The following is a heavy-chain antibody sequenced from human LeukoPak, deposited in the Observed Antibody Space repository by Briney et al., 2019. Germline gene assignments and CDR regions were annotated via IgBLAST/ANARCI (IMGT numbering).Heavy chain of an antibody. J-gene: IGHJ4*02. CDR1: GFTFSSYG. V-gene: IGHV3-23*01. D-gene: IGHD1-26*01. CDR2: ISTSGDRT. Sequence: GRSLRLSCAASGFTFSSYGMHWVRQAPGKGLEWVSGISTSGDRTYYADSVKGRFTISRDNSKNTLYLQMNSLRAEDTAEYYCARSAVGTSCCTAVDYWGQGTLVTVSS. CDR3: ARSAVGTSCCTAVDY.